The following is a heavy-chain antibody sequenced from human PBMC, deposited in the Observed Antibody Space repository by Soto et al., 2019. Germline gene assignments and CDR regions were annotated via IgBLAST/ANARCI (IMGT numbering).Heavy chain of an antibody. CDR2: IYYSGST. V-gene: IGHV4-59*01. J-gene: IGHJ4*02. Sequence: PSETLSLTCTVSGGSISSYYWSRIRQPPGKGLEWIGYIYYSGSTNYNPSLKSRVTISVDTSKNQFSLKLSSVTAADTAVYYCARELAAAGTGSHFDYWGQGTLVTVSS. CDR1: GGSISSYY. D-gene: IGHD6-13*01. CDR3: ARELAAAGTGSHFDY.